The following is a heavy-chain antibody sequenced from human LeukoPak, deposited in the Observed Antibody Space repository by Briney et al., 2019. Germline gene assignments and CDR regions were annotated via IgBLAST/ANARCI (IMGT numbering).Heavy chain of an antibody. J-gene: IGHJ4*02. V-gene: IGHV3-23*01. CDR2: ISGSGRNT. D-gene: IGHD3-22*01. CDR3: AKGSDSSDSSLFDY. CDR1: GLTFSSYA. Sequence: QPGGSLRLSCAASGLTFSSYAMSWVRQAPGKGLEWVSVISGSGRNTYYADSVKGRFTISRDNSKNTLYLQMNSLRAEDTAVYYCAKGSDSSDSSLFDYWGQGTLVTVSS.